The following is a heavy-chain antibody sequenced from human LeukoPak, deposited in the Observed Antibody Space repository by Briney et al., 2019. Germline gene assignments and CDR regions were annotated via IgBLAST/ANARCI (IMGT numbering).Heavy chain of an antibody. J-gene: IGHJ6*03. CDR2: ISSSSSTI. Sequence: PGGSLRLSCAASGFIFSDYYMSWIRQAPGKGLESVSYISSSSSTIYYADSVKGRFTISRDNAKNSLYLQMNSLRAEDTAVYYCARLPVVPAAIIYYYYYYMDVWGKGTTVTVSS. CDR1: GFIFSDYY. V-gene: IGHV3-11*04. D-gene: IGHD2-2*01. CDR3: ARLPVVPAAIIYYYYYYMDV.